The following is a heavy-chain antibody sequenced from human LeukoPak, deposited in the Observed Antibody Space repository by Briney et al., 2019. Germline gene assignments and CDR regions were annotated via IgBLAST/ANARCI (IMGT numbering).Heavy chain of an antibody. CDR3: ARDYGDYVGAFDI. Sequence: PSETLSLTCTVSGGSISSYYWSWIRQPPGKGLEWIGLIYYSGGTNYNPSLKSRVTMSVDTSKNQFSLKLSSVTAADTAVYYCARDYGDYVGAFDIWGQGTMVTVSS. CDR2: IYYSGGT. CDR1: GGSISSYY. J-gene: IGHJ3*02. V-gene: IGHV4-59*12. D-gene: IGHD4-17*01.